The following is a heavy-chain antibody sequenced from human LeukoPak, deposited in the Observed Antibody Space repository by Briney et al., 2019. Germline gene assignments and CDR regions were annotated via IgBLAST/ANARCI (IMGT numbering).Heavy chain of an antibody. V-gene: IGHV3-7*01. CDR1: GFTFSNYW. Sequence: PGGSLRLSCEGSGFTFSNYWMSWVRQAPGKGLEWVANIRTDGSEKYYVDSVKGRFTISRYNAKNSLYLQMNSLRAEDTAVYYCTTDLRFLEWLAYDYWGQGTLVTVSS. D-gene: IGHD3-3*01. CDR2: IRTDGSEK. CDR3: TTDLRFLEWLAYDY. J-gene: IGHJ4*02.